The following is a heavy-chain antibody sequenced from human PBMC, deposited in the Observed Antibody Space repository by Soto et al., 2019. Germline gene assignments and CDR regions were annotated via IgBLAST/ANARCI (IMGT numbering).Heavy chain of an antibody. J-gene: IGHJ4*02. CDR2: ISYDGSNK. Sequence: QVQLVESGGGVVQPGRSLRLSCAASGFTFSSYGMHWVRQAPGKGLEWVAGISYDGSNKYYADSVKGRFTISRDNSKNTLYLQMNSLRAEDTAVYYCAKDGGRDYGDYVGGDYWGQGTLVTVSS. CDR3: AKDGGRDYGDYVGGDY. V-gene: IGHV3-30*18. D-gene: IGHD4-17*01. CDR1: GFTFSSYG.